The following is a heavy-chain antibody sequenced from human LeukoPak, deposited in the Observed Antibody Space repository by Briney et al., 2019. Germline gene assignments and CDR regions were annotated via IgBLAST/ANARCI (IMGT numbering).Heavy chain of an antibody. Sequence: SVKVSCKASGYTFTGYYMHWVRQAPGQGLEWMGWINPNSGGTNYAQKFQGWVTMTRDTSISTAYMELSRLRSDDTAVYYCARGPMYYYDSSGADYWGQGTLVTVFS. D-gene: IGHD3-22*01. V-gene: IGHV1-2*04. CDR1: GYTFTGYY. J-gene: IGHJ4*02. CDR3: ARGPMYYYDSSGADY. CDR2: INPNSGGT.